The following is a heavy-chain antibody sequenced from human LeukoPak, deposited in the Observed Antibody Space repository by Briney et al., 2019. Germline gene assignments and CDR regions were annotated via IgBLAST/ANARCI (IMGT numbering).Heavy chain of an antibody. Sequence: GGSLRLSYAASGFTFNSYAMSWVRQAPGKGLEWVSAISGSGDSTYYGDSVKGRFTISRDNSKNTLYLQMNSLRAEDTAVYYCAKTRPLDSSSWSHGDYWGQGTLVTVSS. V-gene: IGHV3-23*01. CDR1: GFTFNSYA. D-gene: IGHD6-13*01. CDR3: AKTRPLDSSSWSHGDY. CDR2: ISGSGDST. J-gene: IGHJ4*02.